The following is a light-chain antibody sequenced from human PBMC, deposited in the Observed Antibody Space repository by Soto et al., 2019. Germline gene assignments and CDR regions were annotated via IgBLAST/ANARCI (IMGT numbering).Light chain of an antibody. CDR1: QSIGNW. J-gene: IGKJ4*01. Sequence: DIQMTQSPSTLSASVVDRVTITFRASQSIGNWSAWYQQNPGKAPKLLIYDASSLESGVSSRFSGSGSGTEFALTISSLQADDFATYYCQQYNSYPPNFGGGTKVDIK. CDR3: QQYNSYPPN. V-gene: IGKV1-5*01. CDR2: DAS.